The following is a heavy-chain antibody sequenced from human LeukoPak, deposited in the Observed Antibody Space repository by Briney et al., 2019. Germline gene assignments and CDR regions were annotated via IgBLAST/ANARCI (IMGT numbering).Heavy chain of an antibody. D-gene: IGHD3-10*01. CDR3: ARRRDGSGSLDY. V-gene: IGHV4-4*09. J-gene: IGHJ4*02. CDR2: IYTSGTT. CDR1: GGSISSYY. Sequence: SETLSLTCTVSGGSISSYYWSWIRQPPGKGLEWIGYIYTSGTTNYNPSLKSRVTMSVDTSKSQFSLKLSSVTAADTAVYYCARRRDGSGSLDYWGQGTLVTVSS.